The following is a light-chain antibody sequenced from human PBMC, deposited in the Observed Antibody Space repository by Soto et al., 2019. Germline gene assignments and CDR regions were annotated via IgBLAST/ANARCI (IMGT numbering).Light chain of an antibody. J-gene: IGLJ1*01. Sequence: QSALTQPRSVSGSPGQSVTISCTGTSSDVGGYNYVSWYQQHPGKAPKLMIYDVSKRPSGVPDRFSGSKSGNTASLTISGLQAEDEADYYFCSYAGSYTSVFGTGTKLTVL. V-gene: IGLV2-11*01. CDR2: DVS. CDR3: CSYAGSYTSV. CDR1: SSDVGGYNY.